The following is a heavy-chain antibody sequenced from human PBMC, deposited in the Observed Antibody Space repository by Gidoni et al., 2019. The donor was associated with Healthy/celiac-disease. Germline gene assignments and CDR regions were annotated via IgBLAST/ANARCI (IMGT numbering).Heavy chain of an antibody. Sequence: EVQLLESGGGLVQPGGSLRLSCAASGFTFSSYAMSWVRHAPGKGLEWVSAISGSGGSTYYADSVKGRFTISRDNSKNTLYLQMNSLRAEDTAVYYCAKLLVGTRGYCTNGVCYSSDQAFDYWGQGTLVTVSS. V-gene: IGHV3-23*01. D-gene: IGHD2-8*01. CDR1: GFTFSSYA. J-gene: IGHJ4*02. CDR2: ISGSGGST. CDR3: AKLLVGTRGYCTNGVCYSSDQAFDY.